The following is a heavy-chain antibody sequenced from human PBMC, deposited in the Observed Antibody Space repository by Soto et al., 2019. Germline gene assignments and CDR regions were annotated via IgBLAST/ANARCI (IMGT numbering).Heavy chain of an antibody. CDR2: IYYTGNT. Sequence: QVQLQESGPGLVKPSQTLSLTCTVSGVSISSGGSYWSWIRQHPGRGLEWIGYIYYTGNTYYNPSLKRRVTISLGTSKNHFSLNLSSVTAADTAVYYCAREGRNDLWAMDVWGQGTTVIVSS. CDR3: AREGRNDLWAMDV. CDR1: GVSISSGGSY. J-gene: IGHJ6*02. D-gene: IGHD3-16*01. V-gene: IGHV4-31*03.